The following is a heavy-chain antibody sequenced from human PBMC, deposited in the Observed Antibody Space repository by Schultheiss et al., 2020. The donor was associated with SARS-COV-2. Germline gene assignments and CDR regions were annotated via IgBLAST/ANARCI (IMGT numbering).Heavy chain of an antibody. Sequence: SETLSLTCTVSGGSISSYYWSWIRQPPGKGLEWIGYIYYSGSTNYNPSLKSRVTISVDTSKNQFSLKLSSVTAADTAVYYCARVSDYGGQNWFDPWGQGTLVTVSS. CDR2: IYYSGST. CDR1: GGSISSYY. J-gene: IGHJ5*02. CDR3: ARVSDYGGQNWFDP. D-gene: IGHD4-17*01. V-gene: IGHV4-59*01.